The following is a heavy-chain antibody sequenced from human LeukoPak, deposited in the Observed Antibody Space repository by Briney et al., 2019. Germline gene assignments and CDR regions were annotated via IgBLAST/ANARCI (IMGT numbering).Heavy chain of an antibody. CDR3: AKDPSSGWYRWSMDV. V-gene: IGHV3-30*18. D-gene: IGHD6-19*01. CDR1: GFTFSSYG. CDR2: ISYDGSNI. J-gene: IGHJ6*02. Sequence: PGRSLRLSCEASGFTFSSYGMHWVRQAPGKGLEWVVLISYDGSNINYADSVKGRFTISRDNSKNTLYLQMNSLTTEDTALYYCAKDPSSGWYRWSMDVWGQGTTVTVSS.